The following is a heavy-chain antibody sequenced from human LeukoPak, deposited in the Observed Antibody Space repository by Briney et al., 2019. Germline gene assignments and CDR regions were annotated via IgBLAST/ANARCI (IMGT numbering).Heavy chain of an antibody. D-gene: IGHD5-12*01. Sequence: PSETLSLTCAVYGGSFSGYYWSWIRQPPGKGLEWMGEINHSGSTNYNPSLKSRVTISVDTSTNQFSMKLSSVTAADTAVYYCARGNGGYDRRYYFDYWGQGTLVTVSS. CDR3: ARGNGGYDRRYYFDY. V-gene: IGHV4-34*01. J-gene: IGHJ4*02. CDR2: INHSGST. CDR1: GGSFSGYY.